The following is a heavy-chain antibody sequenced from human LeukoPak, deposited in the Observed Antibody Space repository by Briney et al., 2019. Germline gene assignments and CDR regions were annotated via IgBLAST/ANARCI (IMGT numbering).Heavy chain of an antibody. CDR2: IFYSGST. D-gene: IGHD6-13*01. CDR1: GGSISTYNW. V-gene: IGHV4-4*02. CDR3: ARDSGAVAAAGTLDY. J-gene: IGHJ4*02. Sequence: PSETLSLTCAVSGGSISTYNWWSWVRQPPGKGLEWIGEIFYSGSTYYNPSLKSRVTISVDTSKNQFSLKLSSVTAADTAVYYCARDSGAVAAAGTLDYWGQGTLVTVSS.